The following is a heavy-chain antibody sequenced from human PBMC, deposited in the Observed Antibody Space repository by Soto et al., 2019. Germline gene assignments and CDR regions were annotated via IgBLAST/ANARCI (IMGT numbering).Heavy chain of an antibody. CDR3: ARSPLDSSNEIYFDS. J-gene: IGHJ4*02. V-gene: IGHV1-45*02. CDR1: EYTFTYLH. Sequence: QMHLVQSAAEVKKTGSTVTISCEASEYTFTYLHLHWVRQAPGQGLDWLGWITIFNGNTNHAQKFQARVVISRDTSLSTVYMTLGGLKSEDTAMYYCARSPLDSSNEIYFDSWGQGTLVTVSS. D-gene: IGHD3-22*01. CDR2: ITIFNGNT.